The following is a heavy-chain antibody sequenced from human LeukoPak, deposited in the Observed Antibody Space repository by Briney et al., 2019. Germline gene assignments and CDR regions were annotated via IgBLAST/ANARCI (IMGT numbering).Heavy chain of an antibody. Sequence: PSGTLSLTCAFSGVSIISSHWWSWARPSPGKGLEWIGEIYHSGTTNYNPSLNSRVTMSVDKPKQQFSLNLRSVTAADTAVYYCATYFYGDYGSYYFDRWGQGTLVTVSS. V-gene: IGHV4-4*02. CDR2: IYHSGTT. J-gene: IGHJ4*02. D-gene: IGHD4-17*01. CDR1: GVSIISSHW. CDR3: ATYFYGDYGSYYFDR.